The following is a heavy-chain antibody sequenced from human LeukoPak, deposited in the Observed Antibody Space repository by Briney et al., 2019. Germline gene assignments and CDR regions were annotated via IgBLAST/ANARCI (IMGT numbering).Heavy chain of an antibody. D-gene: IGHD3-3*01. CDR2: IYSGGST. J-gene: IGHJ3*02. V-gene: IGHV3-53*01. CDR3: ARGKSEGAFDI. CDR1: GFTVSSNY. Sequence: GGSLRLSCAASGFTVSSNYMTWVRQAPGKGLEWVSVIYSGGSTHHADSVEGRFTISRDISKNTLYLQMNSLRAEDTAVYYCARGKSEGAFDIWGQGTMVTVSS.